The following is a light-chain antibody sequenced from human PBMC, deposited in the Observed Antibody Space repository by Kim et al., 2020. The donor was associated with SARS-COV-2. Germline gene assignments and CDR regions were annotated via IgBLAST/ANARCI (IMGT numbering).Light chain of an antibody. CDR1: QLIGNS. J-gene: IGKJ1*01. CDR3: QKYNSAPWT. V-gene: IGKV1-27*01. CDR2: GAS. Sequence: DIQMTQSPSSLSASVEDRVTITCRASQLIGNSLAWYQQKPGKVPNLLISGASTLQTGVPSRFIGSGSGTAFTLTISSLRPEDVATYYCQKYNSAPWTFGQGTKVDIK.